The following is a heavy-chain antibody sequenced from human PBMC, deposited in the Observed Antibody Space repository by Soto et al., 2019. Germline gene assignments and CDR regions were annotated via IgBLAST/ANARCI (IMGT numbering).Heavy chain of an antibody. D-gene: IGHD2-2*02. J-gene: IGHJ6*02. CDR2: IIPIFGTA. CDR3: ARILVVPAAIYYYYYGMDV. V-gene: IGHV1-69*01. CDR1: GGTFSSYA. Sequence: QVQLVQSGAEVKKPGSSVKVSCKASGGTFSSYAISWVRQAPGQGLEWMGGIIPIFGTANYAQKFQGRVTITADESTSTAYMELSSLRSEDTAVYYCARILVVPAAIYYYYYGMDVWGQGTTVTVSS.